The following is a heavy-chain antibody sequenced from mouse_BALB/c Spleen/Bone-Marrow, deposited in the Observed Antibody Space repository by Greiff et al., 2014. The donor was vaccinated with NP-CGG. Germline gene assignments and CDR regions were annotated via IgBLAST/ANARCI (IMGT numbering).Heavy chain of an antibody. J-gene: IGHJ3*01. CDR2: INPSSGYN. CDR3: AGYYYGEGFAD. Sequence: QVQLQQSGAELAKPGASVKMSCKASGYTFTSYWMHWVKQRPGQGLEWIGYINPSSGYNEYNQKFKDKATLTADKSSSTAYMQLSSLTSEDSAVYYCAGYYYGEGFADWGQGTLVTVSA. CDR1: GYTFTSYW. D-gene: IGHD1-1*01. V-gene: IGHV1-7*01.